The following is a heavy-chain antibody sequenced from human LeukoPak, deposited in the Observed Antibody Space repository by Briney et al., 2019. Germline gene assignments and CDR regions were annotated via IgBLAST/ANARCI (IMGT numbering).Heavy chain of an antibody. CDR2: IMPIFCTA. CDR3: ARGGPVKRDWQWLVRKYYYYYYMDV. V-gene: IGHV1-69*06. CDR1: GGNFSSYA. D-gene: IGHD6-19*01. J-gene: IGHJ6*03. Sequence: SVKVFCKASGGNFSSYAISWVRQAPGQGPEWMGRIMPIFCTANYAQKFQGRVTITPDKSTSTAYMELSRLRSEDTAVYYCARGGPVKRDWQWLVRKYYYYYYMDVWGKGTTVTVSS.